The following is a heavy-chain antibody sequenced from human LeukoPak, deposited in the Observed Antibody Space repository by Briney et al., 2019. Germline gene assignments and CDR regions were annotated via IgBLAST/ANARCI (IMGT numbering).Heavy chain of an antibody. CDR3: ASSMAAAGPYFDY. CDR2: ISSSSSTI. CDR1: GFTFSSYA. V-gene: IGHV3-48*02. Sequence: GRSLRLSCAASGFTFSSYAMNWVRQAPGKGLEWVSYISSSSSTIYYADSVKGRFTISRDNAKNSLYLQMNSLRDEDTAVYYCASSMAAAGPYFDYWGQGTLVTVSS. D-gene: IGHD6-13*01. J-gene: IGHJ4*02.